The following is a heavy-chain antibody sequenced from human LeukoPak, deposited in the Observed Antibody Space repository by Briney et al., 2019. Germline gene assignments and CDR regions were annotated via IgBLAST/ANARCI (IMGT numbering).Heavy chain of an antibody. V-gene: IGHV3-21*01. Sequence: GGSLRLSCAASGFTFDTYSINWVRQAPGKGLEWVSSISSGSTYIYYADSVKGRFTISRDNAKNSLSLQRNSLRADDTAVYYCARGSGSGWSWGTNYFDYWGQGTLVTVSS. J-gene: IGHJ4*02. CDR3: ARGSGSGWSWGTNYFDY. CDR2: ISSGSTYI. D-gene: IGHD6-19*01. CDR1: GFTFDTYS.